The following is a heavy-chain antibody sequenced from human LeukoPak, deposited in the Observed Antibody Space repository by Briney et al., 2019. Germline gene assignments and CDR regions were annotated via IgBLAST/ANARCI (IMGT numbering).Heavy chain of an antibody. J-gene: IGHJ1*01. CDR3: ANPITKWVVTAASEFQH. V-gene: IGHV3-23*01. Sequence: GGSLRLSCAASGFTLSSYAVSWVRQAPGKGQEWVSAISGSGGSTYYAASVKGRFTISRDNSKNTLYLQMNSLRAEDTAVYYGANPITKWVVTAASEFQHWGQGTLVTVAS. D-gene: IGHD2-21*02. CDR1: GFTLSSYA. CDR2: ISGSGGST.